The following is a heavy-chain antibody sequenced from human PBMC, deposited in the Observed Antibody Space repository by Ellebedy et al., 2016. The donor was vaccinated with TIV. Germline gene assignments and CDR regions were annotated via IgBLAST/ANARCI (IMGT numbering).Heavy chain of an antibody. J-gene: IGHJ6*02. CDR1: GGSISSSSYY. Sequence: MPSETLSLTCTVSGGSISSSSYYWGWIRQPPGKGLEWIGNIYYSGSTYYNPSLKSRVTISVHTSKNQFSLKLSSVTAADTAVYYCARAYGRGYYYYGMDVWGQGTTVTVSS. CDR3: ARAYGRGYYYYGMDV. D-gene: IGHD3-10*01. CDR2: IYYSGST. V-gene: IGHV4-39*01.